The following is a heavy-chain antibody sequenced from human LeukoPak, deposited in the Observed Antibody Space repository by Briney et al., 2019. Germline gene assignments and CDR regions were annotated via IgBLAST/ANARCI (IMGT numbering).Heavy chain of an antibody. D-gene: IGHD6-19*01. Sequence: SETLSLTCTVSGDSINSGNNYWSWIRQPAGKGLEWIGRMSSSGISTYSPSLKSRVTISIDTSRNQFSMNLNSVTAADTAVYYCAKGAGPPWFDPWGQGTLVTVSS. V-gene: IGHV4-61*02. CDR1: GDSINSGNNY. CDR3: AKGAGPPWFDP. CDR2: MSSSGIS. J-gene: IGHJ5*02.